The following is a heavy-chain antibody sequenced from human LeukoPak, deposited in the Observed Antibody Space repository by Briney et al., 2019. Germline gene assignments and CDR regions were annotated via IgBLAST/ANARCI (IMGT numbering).Heavy chain of an antibody. D-gene: IGHD6-19*01. CDR3: AREVSQGAIAVAGY. CDR2: ISYDGSNK. CDR1: GFTFSSYA. V-gene: IGHV3-30*04. Sequence: GGSLRLSCAASGFTFSSYAMHWVRQAPGKGLEWVAVISYDGSNKYYADSVKGRFTISRDNSKNTLYLQMNSLRAEDTAVYYCAREVSQGAIAVAGYWGQGTLVTVSS. J-gene: IGHJ4*02.